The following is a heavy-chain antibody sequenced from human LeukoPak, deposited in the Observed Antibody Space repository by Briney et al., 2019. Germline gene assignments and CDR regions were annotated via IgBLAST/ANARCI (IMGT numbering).Heavy chain of an antibody. D-gene: IGHD3-10*01. CDR1: GGSISNYY. V-gene: IGHV4-59*12. CDR3: AKADLPVRSPYNWFDP. J-gene: IGHJ5*02. Sequence: SETLSLTCTVSGGSISNYYWSWFRQPPGKGLEWIGDIYSSGSASYNPSLHSRLLISIDTSKNHFSLELSSVTAADTAVYFCAKADLPVRSPYNWFDPWGQGTLVTVSS. CDR2: IYSSGSA.